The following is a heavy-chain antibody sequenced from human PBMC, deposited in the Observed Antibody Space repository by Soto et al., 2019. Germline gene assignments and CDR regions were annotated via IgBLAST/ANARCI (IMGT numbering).Heavy chain of an antibody. CDR3: ASAPCVGDLGDY. D-gene: IGHD4-17*01. Sequence: DVQLVESGGGLVLRGESLRLSCAASGFTVGSAYMSWVRQAPGKGLEWVAGIYSGGNTYYADSVKGRFTITRDTSKNRLYLQMNSLRAEDVAIYYCASAPCVGDLGDYWGQGTLVTVSS. J-gene: IGHJ4*02. CDR2: IYSGGNT. CDR1: GFTVGSAY. V-gene: IGHV3-66*01.